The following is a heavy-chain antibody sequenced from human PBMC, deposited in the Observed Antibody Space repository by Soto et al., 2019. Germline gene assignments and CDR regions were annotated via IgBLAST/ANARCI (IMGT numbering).Heavy chain of an antibody. Sequence: ASVKVSCKASGYTFTGYYMHWVRQAPGQGLEWMGWINPNSGGTNYAQKFQGRVTMTRDTSISTAYMELSRLRSDDTAVYYCARGSYYDSSGYSRDYYGMDVWGQGTTVTVSS. V-gene: IGHV1-2*02. CDR2: INPNSGGT. J-gene: IGHJ6*02. CDR3: ARGSYYDSSGYSRDYYGMDV. CDR1: GYTFTGYY. D-gene: IGHD3-22*01.